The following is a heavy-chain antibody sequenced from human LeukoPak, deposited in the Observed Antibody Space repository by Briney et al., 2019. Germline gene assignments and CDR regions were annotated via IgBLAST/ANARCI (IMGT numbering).Heavy chain of an antibody. D-gene: IGHD6-19*01. Sequence: PGGSLRLSCAASEFTVSTNYMSWVRQAPGKGLEWVSIIYSTGGKYYADSVKGRFTISRDNSKHTLYFQMNSLRGEDTAVYYCARGSDGWFAFDYWGQGILVTVSS. CDR1: EFTVSTNY. CDR2: IYSTGGK. V-gene: IGHV3-66*01. J-gene: IGHJ4*02. CDR3: ARGSDGWFAFDY.